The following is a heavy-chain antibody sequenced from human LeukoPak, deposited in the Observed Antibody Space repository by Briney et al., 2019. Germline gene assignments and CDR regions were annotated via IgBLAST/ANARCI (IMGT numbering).Heavy chain of an antibody. Sequence: GGSLRLSCAASGFTFSSHSMNWVRQAPGKGLEWVSSISSSTNYIYYADSVKGRFTISRDNAKNSLYLQMNNLRAEDTAVYYCARVPSDYWGQGTLVTVSS. CDR3: ARVPSDY. J-gene: IGHJ4*02. CDR1: GFTFSSHS. V-gene: IGHV3-21*01. CDR2: ISSSTNYI.